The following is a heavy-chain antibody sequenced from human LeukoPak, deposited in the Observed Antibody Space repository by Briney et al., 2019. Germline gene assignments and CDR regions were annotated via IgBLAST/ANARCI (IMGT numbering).Heavy chain of an antibody. Sequence: PSETLSLTCAVSGGSISSSNWWSWVRQPPGKGLEWIGEIYHSGSTNYNPSLKSRVTISVDKSKNQFSLKLSSVTAADTAVYYCARKRKGISSSYPFLNYYYMDVWGKGTTVTVSS. CDR1: GGSISSSNW. CDR3: ARKRKGISSSYPFLNYYYMDV. V-gene: IGHV4-4*02. J-gene: IGHJ6*03. D-gene: IGHD6-13*01. CDR2: IYHSGST.